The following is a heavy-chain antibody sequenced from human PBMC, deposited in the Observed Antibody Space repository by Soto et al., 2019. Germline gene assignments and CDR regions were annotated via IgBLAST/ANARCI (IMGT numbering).Heavy chain of an antibody. CDR1: GFTFSSYA. CDR2: ISGSGGST. D-gene: IGHD2-21*02. Sequence: GGSLRLSCAASGFTFSSYAMSWVRRAPGKGLEWVSAISGSGGSTYYADSVKGRFTISRDNSKNTLYLQMNSLRAEDTAVYYCAKAQNIVVVTAIPGXYXQHWGQGT. V-gene: IGHV3-23*01. J-gene: IGHJ1*01. CDR3: AKAQNIVVVTAIPGXYXQH.